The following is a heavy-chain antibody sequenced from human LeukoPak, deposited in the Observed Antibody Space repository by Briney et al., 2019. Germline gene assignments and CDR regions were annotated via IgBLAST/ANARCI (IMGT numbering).Heavy chain of an antibody. V-gene: IGHV3-74*01. J-gene: IGHJ6*04. Sequence: GGSLRLSCAAFGFSFSSTWMHWVRQAPGKGLVWVSRIKSDGISTIYADSVKGRFTISRDNAKNTLYLQINSLRAEDTAVYYCAELGITMIGGVWGKGTTVTISS. CDR3: AELGITMIGGV. CDR2: IKSDGIST. CDR1: GFSFSSTW. D-gene: IGHD3-10*02.